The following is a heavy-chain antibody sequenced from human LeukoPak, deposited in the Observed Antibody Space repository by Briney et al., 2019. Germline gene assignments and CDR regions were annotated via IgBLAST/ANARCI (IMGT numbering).Heavy chain of an antibody. V-gene: IGHV4-59*01. CDR3: ARVIAVAGIGWFDP. D-gene: IGHD6-19*01. J-gene: IGHJ5*02. CDR2: IYYSGST. CDR1: GGSISSYY. Sequence: SETLSLTCTVSGGSISSYYWSWLRQPPGKGLEWLGYIYYSGSTNYNPSPKSRVTISVDTSKNQFSLKLSSVTAADTAVYYCARVIAVAGIGWFDPWGQGTLVTVSS.